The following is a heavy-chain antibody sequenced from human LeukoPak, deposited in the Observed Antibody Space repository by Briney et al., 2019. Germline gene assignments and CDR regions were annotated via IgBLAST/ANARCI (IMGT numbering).Heavy chain of an antibody. Sequence: GGPLRLSCAASGFTFSSYSMNWVRQAPGKGLEWISYISSSISTIYYADSVKGRFTISRDNAKNSLSLQMNSLRAEDTAVYYCTRVPYSYGFSSDYWGQGTLVTVSS. CDR2: ISSSISTI. CDR1: GFTFSSYS. CDR3: TRVPYSYGFSSDY. D-gene: IGHD5-18*01. J-gene: IGHJ4*02. V-gene: IGHV3-48*01.